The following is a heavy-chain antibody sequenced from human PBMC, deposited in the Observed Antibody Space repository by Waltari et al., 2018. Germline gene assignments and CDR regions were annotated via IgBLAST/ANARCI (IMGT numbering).Heavy chain of an antibody. CDR1: IYSISAGYY. Sequence: QVKLQESGPRVVKPSETLSIICTVAIYSISAGYYWGWVRQPPGKGLEWIGTIYHGGSTYYNPSLKSRLTMSVDKSKNQFYMKLSSVTAADTAVYYCARRGYSSSPAHFDYWGQGTLVTVSS. V-gene: IGHV4-38-2*02. D-gene: IGHD2-15*01. J-gene: IGHJ4*02. CDR3: ARRGYSSSPAHFDY. CDR2: IYHGGST.